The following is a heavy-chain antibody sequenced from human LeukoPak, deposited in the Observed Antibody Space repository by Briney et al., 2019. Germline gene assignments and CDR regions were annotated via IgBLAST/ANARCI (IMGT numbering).Heavy chain of an antibody. D-gene: IGHD3-10*01. V-gene: IGHV3-11*01. CDR2: ISSTGSRI. CDR3: ARDVRYYASGSYGPDY. CDR1: GFTFSDYY. J-gene: IGHJ4*02. Sequence: GESLRLSCAASGFTFSDYYMSWIRQAPGKGLEWVAYISSTGSRIDYADSVKGRFTISRDSAKKSLYLQMNSLRAEDTAVYYCARDVRYYASGSYGPDYWGQGTLVTVSS.